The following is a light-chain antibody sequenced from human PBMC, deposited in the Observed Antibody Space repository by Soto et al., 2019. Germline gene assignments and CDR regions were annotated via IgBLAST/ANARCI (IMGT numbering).Light chain of an antibody. CDR1: QSVSSRY. V-gene: IGKV3-20*01. CDR3: QQYGSSPFT. J-gene: IGKJ3*01. Sequence: ESVLTQSPGTLSMSPGERATLSCRASQSVSSRYSAWYQQKPGQAPRLLIYGASSRATGIPDRFSGSGSGTDFTLTISRLEPEDFAVYYCQQYGSSPFTFGPGTKVDIK. CDR2: GAS.